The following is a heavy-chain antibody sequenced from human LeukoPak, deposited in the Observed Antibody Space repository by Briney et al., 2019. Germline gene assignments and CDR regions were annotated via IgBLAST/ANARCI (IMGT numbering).Heavy chain of an antibody. Sequence: GGSLRLSCAASGFSFSSYSMNWVRQAPGKGLEWVSYISSSTTTIYYADSVKGRFTISRDNAKNSLYLQMNSLRAEDTAVYYCAKDLAYCGGDCYLTLGDYWGQGTLVTVSS. D-gene: IGHD2-21*02. CDR3: AKDLAYCGGDCYLTLGDY. CDR2: ISSSTTTI. J-gene: IGHJ4*02. V-gene: IGHV3-48*01. CDR1: GFSFSSYS.